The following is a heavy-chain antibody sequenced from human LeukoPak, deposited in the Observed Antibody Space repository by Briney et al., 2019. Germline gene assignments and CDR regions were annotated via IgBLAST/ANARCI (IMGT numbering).Heavy chain of an antibody. CDR1: GYTFTGYY. J-gene: IGHJ6*03. Sequence: ASVKVSCKASGYTFTGYYMHWVRQAPGQGLEWIGWINPNSGGTNYAQKFQGRVTMTRDTSISTAYMELSRLRSDDTAVYYCARESSQGRYVGTAPPGHMDVWGKGTTVTISS. V-gene: IGHV1-2*02. D-gene: IGHD5-18*01. CDR3: ARESSQGRYVGTAPPGHMDV. CDR2: INPNSGGT.